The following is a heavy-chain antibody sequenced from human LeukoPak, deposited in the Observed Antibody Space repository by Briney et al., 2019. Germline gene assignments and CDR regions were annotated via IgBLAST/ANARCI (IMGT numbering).Heavy chain of an antibody. D-gene: IGHD3-22*01. J-gene: IGHJ4*02. V-gene: IGHV3-23*01. CDR3: ATYDSSGYIPPLDY. CDR1: GFTFSSYA. CDR2: ISGSGGST. Sequence: GGSLRLSCAASGFTFSSYAMSWVRQAPGKGLEWVSAISGSGGSTYYADSVKGRFTISRDNSKNTLYLQMNSLRAEDTAVYYCATYDSSGYIPPLDYWGQGTLVTVSS.